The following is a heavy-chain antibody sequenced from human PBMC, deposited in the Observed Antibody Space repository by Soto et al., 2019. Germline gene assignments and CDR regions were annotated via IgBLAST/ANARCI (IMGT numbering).Heavy chain of an antibody. CDR1: GFTFSNYW. J-gene: IGHJ4*02. V-gene: IGHV3-74*01. CDR3: AREGFYGYYALDY. D-gene: IGHD4-17*01. CDR2: IRTDGSST. Sequence: EVQLVESGGGLVQPGGSLRLSCAASGFTFSNYWMHWVRQAPGKGLLWVSRIRTDGSSTGYADSVKGRFTISRDNAKNTLYLQMNSLRAEDTAVYYCAREGFYGYYALDYWGQGTLVTVSS.